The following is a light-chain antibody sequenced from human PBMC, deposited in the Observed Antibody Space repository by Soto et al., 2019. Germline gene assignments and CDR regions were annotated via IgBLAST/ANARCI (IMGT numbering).Light chain of an antibody. CDR2: DAS. CDR1: QSFRNN. V-gene: IGKV3-11*01. CDR3: QQRSNWPPKIT. Sequence: EIVMTQSPATLSVSPGERATLSCRASQSFRNNLAWYQQKPGQAPRLLIYDASNRATGIPARFSGSGSGTDFTLTISSLEPEDFAVYYCQQRSNWPPKITFGQGTRLEIK. J-gene: IGKJ5*01.